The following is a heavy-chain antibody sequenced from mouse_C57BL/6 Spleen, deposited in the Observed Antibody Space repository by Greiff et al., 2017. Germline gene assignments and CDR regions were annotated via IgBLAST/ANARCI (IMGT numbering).Heavy chain of an antibody. CDR1: GFSLTSYG. V-gene: IGHV2-2*01. D-gene: IGHD2-1*01. CDR2: IWSGGST. Sequence: VKLVESGPGLVQPSQSLSITCTVSGFSLTSYGVHWVRQSPGKGLEWLGVIWSGGSTDYNAAFISRLSISKDNSKSQVFFKMNSLQADDTAIYYCARHLYGNSLAYWGQGTLVTVSA. CDR3: ARHLYGNSLAY. J-gene: IGHJ3*01.